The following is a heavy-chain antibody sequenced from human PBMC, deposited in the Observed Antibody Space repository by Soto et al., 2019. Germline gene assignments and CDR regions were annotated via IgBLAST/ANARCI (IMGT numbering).Heavy chain of an antibody. CDR1: GFTFSSYG. CDR3: ASPRDP. J-gene: IGHJ3*01. V-gene: IGHV3-30*03. CDR2: ISYDGSNK. Sequence: LRLSCAASGFTFSSYGMHWVRQAPGKGLEWVAVISYDGSNKYYADSVKGRFTISRDNSKNSLYLQMNSLRAEDTAVYYCASPRDPWGQGTMVTVSS.